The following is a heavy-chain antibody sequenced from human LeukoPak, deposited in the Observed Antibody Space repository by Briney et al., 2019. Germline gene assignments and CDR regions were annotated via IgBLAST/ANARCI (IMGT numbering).Heavy chain of an antibody. CDR2: INPNSGGT. J-gene: IGHJ4*02. Sequence: GASVKVSCKASGYTFTGYYMHWVRQAPGQGLEWMGWINPNSGGTNYAQKFQGRVTMTRDTSISTAYMELSRLRSDDTAVYYCARARSGYDFFVDYWGQGTLVTVSS. CDR1: GYTFTGYY. D-gene: IGHD3-3*01. V-gene: IGHV1-2*02. CDR3: ARARSGYDFFVDY.